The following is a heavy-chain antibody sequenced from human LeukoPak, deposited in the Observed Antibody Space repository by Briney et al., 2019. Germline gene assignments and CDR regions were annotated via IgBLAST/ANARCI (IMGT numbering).Heavy chain of an antibody. CDR1: GVSISSGDNY. CDR3: ARGQVGATTLFDY. V-gene: IGHV4-30-4*01. D-gene: IGHD1-26*01. CDR2: IYDSVST. Sequence: PSETLSLTCTVSGVSISSGDNYWSWIRQPPGEGLEWLGYIYDSVSTYYNPSLKSRVTTSVDTSKNLFSLKLSSVTVADTAVYYCARGQVGATTLFDYWGQGTLVTVSS. J-gene: IGHJ4*02.